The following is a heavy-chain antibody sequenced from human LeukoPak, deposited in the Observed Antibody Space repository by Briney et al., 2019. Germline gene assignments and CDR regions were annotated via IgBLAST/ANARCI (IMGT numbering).Heavy chain of an antibody. V-gene: IGHV3-7*01. J-gene: IGHJ4*02. Sequence: GGSLRLSCAASGFTLSNYWMQWVRQAPGKGLEWVANIKKDGSEKYYVDSVKGRFTISRDNAKNSLYLQMNSLRAEDTAVYYCARDLYRIVVVPHYFDYWGQGTLVTVSS. D-gene: IGHD3-22*01. CDR1: GFTLSNYW. CDR2: IKKDGSEK. CDR3: ARDLYRIVVVPHYFDY.